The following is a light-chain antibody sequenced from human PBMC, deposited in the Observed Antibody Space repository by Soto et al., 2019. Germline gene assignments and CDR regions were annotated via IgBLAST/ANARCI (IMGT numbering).Light chain of an antibody. CDR3: SSYTSSSTLDYV. CDR1: SSDVGGYNY. J-gene: IGLJ1*01. V-gene: IGLV2-14*01. CDR2: DVS. Sequence: QSALTQPASVPGSPGQSITISCTGTSSDVGGYNYVSWYQQHPGKAPKLMIYDVSNRPSGVSNRFPGSKSGNTASLAISGLQAEDEADYYCSSYTSSSTLDYVFGTGTKVTVL.